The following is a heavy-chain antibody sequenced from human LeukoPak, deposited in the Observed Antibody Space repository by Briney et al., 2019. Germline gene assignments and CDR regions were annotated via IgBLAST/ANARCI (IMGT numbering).Heavy chain of an antibody. CDR2: ISKDGSDK. V-gene: IGHV3-30-3*01. D-gene: IGHD1-7*01. J-gene: IGHJ4*02. Sequence: GGSLRLSCVASGFTFSDYAMHWVRQAPGKGLGWVAVISKDGSDKYYPGSVRGRFTISRDNSKNTIYLQMDSLRAEDTAIHYCARDYWWNYDYWGQGTLVTVSS. CDR1: GFTFSDYA. CDR3: ARDYWWNYDY.